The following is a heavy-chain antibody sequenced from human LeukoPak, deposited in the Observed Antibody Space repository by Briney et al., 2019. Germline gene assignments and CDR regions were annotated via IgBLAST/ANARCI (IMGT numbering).Heavy chain of an antibody. Sequence: ASVKVSCKVSGYTLTELSMHWVRQAPGKGLEWMGGFDPEHGETVYAQKFQGRLTMTEDTSTHTAYMELSSLRSDDTAVYYCARDRGYYDSSGYYQVLDFDIWGQGTMVTVSS. CDR3: ARDRGYYDSSGYYQVLDFDI. D-gene: IGHD3-22*01. J-gene: IGHJ3*02. CDR1: GYTLTELS. V-gene: IGHV1-24*01. CDR2: FDPEHGET.